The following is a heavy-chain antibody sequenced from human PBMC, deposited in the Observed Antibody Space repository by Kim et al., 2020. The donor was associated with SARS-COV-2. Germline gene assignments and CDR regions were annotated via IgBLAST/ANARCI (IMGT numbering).Heavy chain of an antibody. CDR1: GFTFSSYG. Sequence: GGSLRLSCAASGFTFSSYGMHWVRQAPGKGLEWVAVISYDGSNKYYADSVKGRFTISRDNSKNTLYLQMNSLRAEDTAVYYCANGESIAVAGTDYWGQGTLVTVSS. CDR3: ANGESIAVAGTDY. V-gene: IGHV3-30*18. J-gene: IGHJ4*02. CDR2: ISYDGSNK. D-gene: IGHD6-19*01.